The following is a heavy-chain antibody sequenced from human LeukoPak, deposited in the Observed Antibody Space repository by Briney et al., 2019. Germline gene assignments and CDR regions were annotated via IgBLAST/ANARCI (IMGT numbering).Heavy chain of an antibody. J-gene: IGHJ4*02. D-gene: IGHD6-13*01. CDR2: IYTSGST. CDR1: GGSISSYY. V-gene: IGHV4-4*09. CDR3: ARHFGGGSWYVFDY. Sequence: SETLSLTCAVSGGSISSYYWSWIRQPPGKGLEWIGYIYTSGSTNYNPSLKSRVTISVDTSKNQFSLKLSSVTAADTAVYYCARHFGGGSWYVFDYWGQGTLVTVSS.